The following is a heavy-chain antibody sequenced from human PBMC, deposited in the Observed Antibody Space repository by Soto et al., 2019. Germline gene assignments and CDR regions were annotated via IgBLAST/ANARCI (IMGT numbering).Heavy chain of an antibody. CDR2: IYTSGST. D-gene: IGHD6-19*01. CDR3: ARDLGAVAGLYYYYYGMDV. Sequence: SETLSLTCTVSGGSISSYYWSWIRQPAGKGLEWIGRIYTSGSTNYNPSLKSRVTMSVDTSKNQFSLKLSSVTAADTAVYYCARDLGAVAGLYYYYYGMDVWGQGTTVTVSS. V-gene: IGHV4-4*07. CDR1: GGSISSYY. J-gene: IGHJ6*02.